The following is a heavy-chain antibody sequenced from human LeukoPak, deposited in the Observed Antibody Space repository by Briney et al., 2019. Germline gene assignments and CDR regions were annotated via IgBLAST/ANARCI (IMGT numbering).Heavy chain of an antibody. CDR2: INPSGGST. V-gene: IGHV1-46*01. D-gene: IGHD3-22*01. CDR3: ARDEGGRITMIPDAFDI. J-gene: IGHJ3*02. Sequence: ASVKVSCKASGYIFTSYSMHWVRQAPGQGLEWMGIINPSGGSTTYAQKFQGRVTMTRDMSTSTVCMELSSLRSEDTAVYYCARDEGGRITMIPDAFDIWGQGTMVTVSS. CDR1: GYIFTSYS.